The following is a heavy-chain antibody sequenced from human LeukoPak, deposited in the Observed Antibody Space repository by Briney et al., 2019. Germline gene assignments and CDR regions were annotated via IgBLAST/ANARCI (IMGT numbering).Heavy chain of an antibody. V-gene: IGHV1-2*02. J-gene: IGHJ4*02. CDR1: GYTFTGFY. CDR3: ARGYHGDYYLDF. Sequence: ASVKVSCKASGYTFTGFYMHWVRQAPGQGLEWMGWINPHSGGTNYAQNFRGRVTVARDTSINTACMELSSLRSDDTAVYYCARGYHGDYYLDFWGQGTLVSVSS. CDR2: INPHSGGT. D-gene: IGHD4-17*01.